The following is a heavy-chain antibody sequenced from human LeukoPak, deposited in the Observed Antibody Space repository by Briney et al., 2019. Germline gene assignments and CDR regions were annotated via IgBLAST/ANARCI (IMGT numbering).Heavy chain of an antibody. CDR1: GFTFSSYW. CDR2: INSDGSST. Sequence: GGSLRLSCAASGFTFSSYWMHWVRQAPGKGLVWVSRINSDGSSTSYADSVKGRFTISRDNAKNTLYLQMNSLRAEDTAVYYCARDSFRHCSGGSCYASGYYYGMDVWGQGTTVTVSS. J-gene: IGHJ6*02. CDR3: ARDSFRHCSGGSCYASGYYYGMDV. D-gene: IGHD2-15*01. V-gene: IGHV3-74*01.